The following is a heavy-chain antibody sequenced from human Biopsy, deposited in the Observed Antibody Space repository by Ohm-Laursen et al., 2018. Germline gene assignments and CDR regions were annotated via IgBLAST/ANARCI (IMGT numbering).Heavy chain of an antibody. D-gene: IGHD2-15*01. Sequence: DTLSLTWAVFGKTFSDYQWSWIRQPPGKGLGWIGQINQSGTTNYNPSLKSRVSISADASKYEFSLRLTSVTAADTAVYFCGNEVHGRDYWGLGAQVTVSS. CDR1: GKTFSDYQ. V-gene: IGHV4-34*08. CDR3: GNEVHGRDY. CDR2: INQSGTT. J-gene: IGHJ4*02.